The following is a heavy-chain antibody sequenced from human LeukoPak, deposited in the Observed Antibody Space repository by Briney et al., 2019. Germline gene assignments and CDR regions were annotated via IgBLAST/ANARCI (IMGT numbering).Heavy chain of an antibody. V-gene: IGHV1-18*01. Sequence: GASVKVSCKASGYTFTSYGISWVRQAPGQGLEWMGWISAYNGNTNYAQKLQGRVTMTTDASTSTAYMELRSLRSDGTAVYYCARDLWFGVNYGMDVWGQGTTVTVSS. D-gene: IGHD3-10*01. CDR3: ARDLWFGVNYGMDV. J-gene: IGHJ6*02. CDR1: GYTFTSYG. CDR2: ISAYNGNT.